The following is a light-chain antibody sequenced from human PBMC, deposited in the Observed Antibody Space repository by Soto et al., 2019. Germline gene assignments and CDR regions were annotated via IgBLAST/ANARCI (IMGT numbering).Light chain of an antibody. CDR2: LNSDGSH. V-gene: IGLV4-69*01. CDR1: SGHSSYA. J-gene: IGLJ1*01. CDR3: QTWGTGIHV. Sequence: QLVLTQSPSASASLGASVKLTCTLSSGHSSYAIAWHQQQPEKGPRYLMKLNSDGSHSKGDGIPDHFSGSSSGAERYLIIPSLQSEDEADYYCQTWGTGIHVFGTGTKVTVL.